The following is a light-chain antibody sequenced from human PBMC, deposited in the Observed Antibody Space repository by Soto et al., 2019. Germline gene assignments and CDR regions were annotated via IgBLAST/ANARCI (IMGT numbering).Light chain of an antibody. Sequence: QSVLTQPTSVSEAPRQRVTISCSGSSSNIGNNAVNWYQQLPGKAPKLLIYYDDLLPSGVSDRFSGSKSGTSASLAISGLQSEDEADYYSAAWDNSLNGQVFGGGTKLTVL. V-gene: IGLV1-36*01. CDR3: AAWDNSLNGQV. CDR2: YDD. J-gene: IGLJ3*02. CDR1: SSNIGNNA.